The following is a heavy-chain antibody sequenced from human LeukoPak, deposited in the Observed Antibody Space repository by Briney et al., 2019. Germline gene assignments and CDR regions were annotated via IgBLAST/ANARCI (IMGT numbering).Heavy chain of an antibody. Sequence: SETLSLTCTVSGGSISSYYWSWIRQPPGKGLEWIGYIYYSGSTNYNPSLKSRVTISADTSKNQFSLKLSSVTAADTAVYYCARDRKTPRLRGMDVWGQGTTVTVSS. CDR2: IYYSGST. CDR3: ARDRKTPRLRGMDV. V-gene: IGHV4-59*01. J-gene: IGHJ6*02. CDR1: GGSISSYY. D-gene: IGHD4-17*01.